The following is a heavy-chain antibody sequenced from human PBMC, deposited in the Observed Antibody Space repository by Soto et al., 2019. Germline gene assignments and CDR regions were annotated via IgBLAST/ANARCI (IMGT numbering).Heavy chain of an antibody. CDR1: GFIFRPYA. CDR2: ITYDGANG. CDR3: ARAFSGSYPNFDY. V-gene: IGHV3-30*09. D-gene: IGHD1-26*01. Sequence: GGSLRLSCLASGFIFRPYAMHWVRQAPGKGLEWVAVITYDGANGYYADSVRGRFAISRDNSKSTLFLQMNSLRPEDTAVYYCARAFSGSYPNFDYWGQGTLVTVSS. J-gene: IGHJ4*02.